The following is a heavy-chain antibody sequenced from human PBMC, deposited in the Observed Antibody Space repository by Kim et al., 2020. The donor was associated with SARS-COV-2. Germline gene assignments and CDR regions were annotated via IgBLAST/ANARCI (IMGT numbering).Heavy chain of an antibody. J-gene: IGHJ3*02. CDR1: GGSFSGYY. V-gene: IGHV4-34*01. CDR3: ARGRHCSGGSCYFDAFDI. Sequence: SETLSLTCAVYGGSFSGYYWSWIRQPPGKGLEWIGEINHSGSTNYNPSLKSRVTISVDTSKNQFSLKLSSVTAADTAVYYCARGRHCSGGSCYFDAFDIWGQGTMVTVSS. D-gene: IGHD2-15*01. CDR2: INHSGST.